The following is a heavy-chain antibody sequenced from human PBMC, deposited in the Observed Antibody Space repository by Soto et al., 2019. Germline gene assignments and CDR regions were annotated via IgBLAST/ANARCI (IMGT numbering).Heavy chain of an antibody. V-gene: IGHV1-8*01. CDR2: MNPNSGNT. D-gene: IGHD3-10*01. CDR1: GYTFTSYD. CDR3: ARVKLDGSGSYLYYYYMDV. J-gene: IGHJ6*03. Sequence: ASVKVSCKASGYTFTSYDINWVRQATGQGLEWMGWMNPNSGNTGYAQNFQGRVTMTRNTSISTAYMELSSLRSEDTAVYYCARVKLDGSGSYLYYYYMDVWGKGTTVTVSS.